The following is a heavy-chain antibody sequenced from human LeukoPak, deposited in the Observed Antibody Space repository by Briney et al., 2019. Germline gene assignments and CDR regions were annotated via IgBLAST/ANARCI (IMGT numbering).Heavy chain of an antibody. J-gene: IGHJ4*02. CDR3: ARDPGSYYYGSGTSREGY. CDR1: GFTFHNNG. CDR2: ISGSSRST. V-gene: IGHV3-23*01. Sequence: QAGGSLRPSCAASGFTFHNNGMSWVRQAPGKGLEWVSAISGSSRSTYHAGSVKGRFTISRDNSKNTLYLQMNSLRAEDTAVYYCARDPGSYYYGSGTSREGYWGQGTLVTVSS. D-gene: IGHD3-10*01.